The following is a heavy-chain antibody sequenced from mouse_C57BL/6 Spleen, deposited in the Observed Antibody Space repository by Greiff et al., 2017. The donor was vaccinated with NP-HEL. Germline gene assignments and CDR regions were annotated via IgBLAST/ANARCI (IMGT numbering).Heavy chain of an antibody. J-gene: IGHJ4*01. CDR2: IYPGDGDT. V-gene: IGHV1-82*01. Sequence: VKLKESGPELVKPGASVKISCKASGYAFSSSWMNWVKQRPGKGLEWIGRIYPGDGDTNYNGKFKGKATLTADKSSSTAYMQLSSLTSEDSAVYFCARNELRLRDYAMDYWGQGTSVTVSS. CDR1: GYAFSSSW. D-gene: IGHD3-2*02. CDR3: ARNELRLRDYAMDY.